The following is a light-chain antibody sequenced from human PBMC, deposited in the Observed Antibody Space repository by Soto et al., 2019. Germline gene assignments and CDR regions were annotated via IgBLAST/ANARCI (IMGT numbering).Light chain of an antibody. V-gene: IGLV2-8*01. CDR3: CSYAGSNNYYL. CDR2: EVS. CDR1: SSDVGNYKY. J-gene: IGLJ1*01. Sequence: QSALTQPASVSGSPGQSITISCTGTSSDVGNYKYVSWYQQHPGKAPKLIIYEVSNRPSGVPDRFSGSKSGNTASLTVSGLQADDEADYYCCSYAGSNNYYLFGPGTKVTVL.